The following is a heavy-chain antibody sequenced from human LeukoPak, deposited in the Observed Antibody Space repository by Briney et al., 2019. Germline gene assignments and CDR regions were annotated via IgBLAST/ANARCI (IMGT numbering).Heavy chain of an antibody. CDR2: IYTSGST. Sequence: KPSETLSLTCTVSGGSISSYYWSWIRQPAGKGLEWIGRIYTSGSTNYNPSLKSRVTMSVDTSKNQFSLKLSSVTAADTAVYYCARDYCSGTSCRLYYYYYMDVWGKGTTVTVSS. V-gene: IGHV4-4*07. CDR3: ARDYCSGTSCRLYYYYYMDV. J-gene: IGHJ6*03. D-gene: IGHD2-2*01. CDR1: GGSISSYY.